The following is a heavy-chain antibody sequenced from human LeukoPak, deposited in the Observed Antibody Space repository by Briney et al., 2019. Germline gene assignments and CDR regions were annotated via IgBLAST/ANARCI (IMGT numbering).Heavy chain of an antibody. Sequence: GGSLRLPCAASGFTFISYGMSWVRQAPGKGLEWVSGFSDSGTSIYYADPVKGRFTISRDNSKDTLYLQMNSLRAEDTALYFCARRGNSGWYNFDYWGHGTLVTVSS. V-gene: IGHV3-23*01. CDR2: FSDSGTSI. J-gene: IGHJ4*01. CDR3: ARRGNSGWYNFDY. CDR1: GFTFISYG. D-gene: IGHD6-19*01.